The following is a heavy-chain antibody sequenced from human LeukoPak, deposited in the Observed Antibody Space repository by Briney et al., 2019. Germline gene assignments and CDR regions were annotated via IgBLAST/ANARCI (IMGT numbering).Heavy chain of an antibody. V-gene: IGHV6-1*01. D-gene: IGHD5-18*01. J-gene: IGHJ6*03. CDR2: TYYGSKWYN. CDR3: ARGYSYGIPYYYYYMDV. CDR1: GDSVSSNSAA. Sequence: SQTLSLTCAISGDSVSSNSAAWNWIRQSPSRGLEWLGRTYYGSKWYNDYAVSVKSRITINPDTSKNQFSLQLNSVTPEDTAVYYCARGYSYGIPYYYYYMDVWGKGTTVTVSS.